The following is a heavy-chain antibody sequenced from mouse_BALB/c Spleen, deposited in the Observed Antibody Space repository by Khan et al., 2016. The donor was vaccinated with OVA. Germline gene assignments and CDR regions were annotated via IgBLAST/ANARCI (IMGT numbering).Heavy chain of an antibody. J-gene: IGHJ4*01. Sequence: QVQLVQSGPELKKPGETVKISCKASGYTFTNYGMNWVKQAPGKGLKWMGWIYTYTGEPTYADDFKGRFAFSLESSASTAYLQLNNLTTEDTATYFCERGSSRVMDYWGQGTSVTVSA. CDR3: ERGSSRVMDY. D-gene: IGHD1-1*01. CDR2: IYTYTGEP. CDR1: GYTFTNYG. V-gene: IGHV9-3-1*01.